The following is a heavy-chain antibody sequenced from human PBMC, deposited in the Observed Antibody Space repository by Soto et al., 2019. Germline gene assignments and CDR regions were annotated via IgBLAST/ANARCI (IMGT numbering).Heavy chain of an antibody. D-gene: IGHD6-19*01. CDR3: GHRLRAGRPYYFDS. Sequence: SGPTLVNPTQTLTLTCSFSGFSLTTIGVGVGWIRQPPGKALEWLALIYWNDDKRYTPSLKNRVTITKDTSKNQVVLTMTNMNPVDTATYYWGHRLRAGRPYYFDSCGPGPLVTLSS. CDR2: IYWNDDK. CDR1: GFSLTTIGVG. J-gene: IGHJ4*02. V-gene: IGHV2-5*01.